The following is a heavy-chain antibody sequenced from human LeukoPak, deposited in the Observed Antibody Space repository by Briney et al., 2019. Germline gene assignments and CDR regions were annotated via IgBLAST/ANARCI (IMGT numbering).Heavy chain of an antibody. CDR2: IYPGDSDT. Sequence: PGESLKISCKGSGYSFTSYWIGWVRQMPGKGLEWMGIIYPGDSDTRYSPSFQGQVTISADKSISPAYLQWSSLKASDTAMYYCAGIAFRYSSGWPHHGFGNWFDPWGQGTLVTVSS. J-gene: IGHJ5*02. CDR1: GYSFTSYW. D-gene: IGHD6-19*01. CDR3: AGIAFRYSSGWPHHGFGNWFDP. V-gene: IGHV5-51*01.